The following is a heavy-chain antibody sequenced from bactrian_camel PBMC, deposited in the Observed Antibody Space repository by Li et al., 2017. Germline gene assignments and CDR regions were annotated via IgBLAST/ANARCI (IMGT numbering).Heavy chain of an antibody. D-gene: IGHD6*01. Sequence: VQLVESGGGLVQPGGSLTISCVTSGFTFNESDMTWVRQAPGKGLEWVSTISNDGESTRYADSVKGRFTISRDNAKNTLYLQMNSLKPEDTAMYYCAADTGRDGGAWLNFPGWAEDSAYWGQGTQVTVS. V-gene: IGHV3S40*01. J-gene: IGHJ4*01. CDR1: GFTFNESD. CDR2: ISNDGEST. CDR3: AADTGRDGGAWLNFPGWAEDSAY.